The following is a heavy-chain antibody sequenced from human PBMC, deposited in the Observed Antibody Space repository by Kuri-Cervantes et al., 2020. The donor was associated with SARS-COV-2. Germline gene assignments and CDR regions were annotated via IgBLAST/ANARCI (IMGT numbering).Heavy chain of an antibody. CDR3: ARTPDFWSGKHYYYMDV. CDR1: GFTFSSYS. V-gene: IGHV3-48*01. Sequence: GESLRLSCAASGFTFSSYSMNWVRQAPGKGLEWVSYISSSSSTIYYADSVKGRFTISRDNAKNSLYLQMNSLRAEDTAVYYCARTPDFWSGKHYYYMDVWGKGTTVTVSS. CDR2: ISSSSSTI. J-gene: IGHJ6*03. D-gene: IGHD3-3*01.